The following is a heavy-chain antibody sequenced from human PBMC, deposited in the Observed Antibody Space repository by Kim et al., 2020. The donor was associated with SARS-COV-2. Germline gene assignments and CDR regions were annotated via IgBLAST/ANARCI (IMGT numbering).Heavy chain of an antibody. Sequence: IYYADSVKGRFTISRDNAKNSLYLQMNSLRAEDTAVYYCARGRVGATSVYWGQGTLVTVSS. V-gene: IGHV3-21*01. D-gene: IGHD1-26*01. CDR2: I. CDR3: ARGRVGATSVY. J-gene: IGHJ4*02.